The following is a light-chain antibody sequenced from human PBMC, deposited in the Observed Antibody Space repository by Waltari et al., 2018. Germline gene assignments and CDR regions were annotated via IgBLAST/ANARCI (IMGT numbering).Light chain of an antibody. Sequence: SYVLTQPPSVSVAPGKTARITCGGNNIGGKSVHWYQQRPGQAPLLVIYDDRDRPSGIPERFSASHSGNTATLTISRVEGEDEADYYCQVWDTTSDHVVFGGGTQLTVL. V-gene: IGLV3-21*03. CDR3: QVWDTTSDHVV. J-gene: IGLJ2*01. CDR1: NIGGKS. CDR2: DDR.